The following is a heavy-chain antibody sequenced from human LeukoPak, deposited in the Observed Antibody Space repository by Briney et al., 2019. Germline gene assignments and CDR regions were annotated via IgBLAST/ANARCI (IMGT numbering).Heavy chain of an antibody. J-gene: IGHJ4*02. D-gene: IGHD5-18*01. Sequence: GGSLRLSCAASGFTFSSNYMSWVRRAPGKGREWVSAIYSGGSTYYSDSVKGRFTISRDNSKNTLYMQMNSLRAEDTAVYYCAKVGSGYSYGDPPYWGQGTLVTVSS. CDR3: AKVGSGYSYGDPPY. CDR1: GFTFSSNY. V-gene: IGHV3-53*05. CDR2: IYSGGST.